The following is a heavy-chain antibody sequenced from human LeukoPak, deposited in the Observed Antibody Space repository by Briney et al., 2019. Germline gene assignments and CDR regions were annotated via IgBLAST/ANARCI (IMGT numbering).Heavy chain of an antibody. V-gene: IGHV3-30*18. J-gene: IGHJ6*02. Sequence: GRSLRLSCAASGFTFSSYGMHWVRQAPGKGLEWVAVISYDGSNKYYADSVKGRFTISRDNSKNTLYLQMNSLRAEDMAVYYCAKDPADFWSGYGDYYGMDVWGQGTTVTVSS. CDR1: GFTFSSYG. D-gene: IGHD3-3*01. CDR2: ISYDGSNK. CDR3: AKDPADFWSGYGDYYGMDV.